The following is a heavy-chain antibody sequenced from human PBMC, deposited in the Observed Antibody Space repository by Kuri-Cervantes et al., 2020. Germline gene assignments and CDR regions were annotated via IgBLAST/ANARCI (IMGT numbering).Heavy chain of an antibody. Sequence: SETLSLTCAVSGGSISSSNWWSWVRQPPGKGLEWIGEIYHSGSTNYNPSLKSRVTISVDKSKNQFSLKLSSVTAADTAVYYCAKDLVRALSYYYYGMDVWGQGTTVTVSS. D-gene: IGHD3-10*01. CDR2: IYHSGST. CDR1: GGSISSSNW. V-gene: IGHV4-4*02. J-gene: IGHJ6*02. CDR3: AKDLVRALSYYYYGMDV.